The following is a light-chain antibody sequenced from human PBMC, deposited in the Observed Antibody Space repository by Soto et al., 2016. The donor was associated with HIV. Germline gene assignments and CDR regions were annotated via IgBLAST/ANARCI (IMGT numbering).Light chain of an antibody. J-gene: IGKJ1*01. CDR2: NTF. CDR1: QHISDW. Sequence: DILMTQSPSSVSASVGDRVTITCRASQHISDWLAWYQQKPGKAPNLLIYNTFTLQNGVPSRFSGSGSGTDFTLTINSLQPEDVATYYCQKYYNVPYTFGQGTKVEIK. CDR3: QKYYNVPYT. V-gene: IGKV1-12*01.